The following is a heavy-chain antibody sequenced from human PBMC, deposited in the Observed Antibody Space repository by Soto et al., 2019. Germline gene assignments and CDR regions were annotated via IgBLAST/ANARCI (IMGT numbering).Heavy chain of an antibody. D-gene: IGHD1-26*01. CDR1: GGSISSYY. Sequence: LSLTCTVSGGSISSYYWSWIRQPPGKGLEWIAYIHYSGSTDYNPSLKSRVTISLDKSKNQFSLKLTSVTAADTAVYHCARHGLGLDYWGQGTLVTVSS. V-gene: IGHV4-59*08. J-gene: IGHJ4*02. CDR2: IHYSGST. CDR3: ARHGLGLDY.